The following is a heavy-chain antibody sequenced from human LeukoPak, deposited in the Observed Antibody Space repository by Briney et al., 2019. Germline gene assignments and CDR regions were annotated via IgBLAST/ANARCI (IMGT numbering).Heavy chain of an antibody. D-gene: IGHD2-15*01. J-gene: IGHJ4*02. CDR3: ARYCSGGSCYNSGDYFDY. CDR1: GYTFTSYG. Sequence: ASVKVSCKASGYTFTSYGISWVRQAPGQGLEWMGWISAYNGNTNYAQKLQGRVTMTTDTSTSTAYMELRSLRSDDTAVYYCARYCSGGSCYNSGDYFDYWGQGTLVTVSS. CDR2: ISAYNGNT. V-gene: IGHV1-18*01.